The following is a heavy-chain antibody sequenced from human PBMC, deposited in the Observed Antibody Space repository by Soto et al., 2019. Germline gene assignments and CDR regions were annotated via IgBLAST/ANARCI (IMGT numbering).Heavy chain of an antibody. D-gene: IGHD3-10*01. CDR3: AKAYVVWSCEQPHNIDY. V-gene: IGHV3-23*01. Sequence: EVQLLDSGGGLVQPGGSLRLSCAASGFTFSNYAMTWVRQGPGKGLEWVSGISGSGGRSYYADSVKGRFTISRDNSKSTLYIHINSLSAEDPAIYYCAKAYVVWSCEQPHNIDYWGQGDLVTVST. CDR1: GFTFSNYA. J-gene: IGHJ4*02. CDR2: ISGSGGRS.